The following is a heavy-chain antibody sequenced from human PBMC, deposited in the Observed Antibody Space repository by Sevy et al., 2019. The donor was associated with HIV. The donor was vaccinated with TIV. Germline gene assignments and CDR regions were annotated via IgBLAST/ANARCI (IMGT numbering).Heavy chain of an antibody. CDR1: GYTFTSYK. J-gene: IGHJ4*02. V-gene: IGHV1-18*01. Sequence: ASVKVSCKTSGYTFTSYKITWVRQAPGQGLEWMGWVSAHNGDTNYAQRFRGRVTMTTDTSTSTAYMELRSLRSDDTAGYYCVRAYCSGGRCYSGAYWGQGTLVTVSS. CDR3: VRAYCSGGRCYSGAY. CDR2: VSAHNGDT. D-gene: IGHD2-15*01.